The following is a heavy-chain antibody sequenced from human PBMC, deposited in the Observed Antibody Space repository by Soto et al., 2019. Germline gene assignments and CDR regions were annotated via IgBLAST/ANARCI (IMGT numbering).Heavy chain of an antibody. J-gene: IGHJ6*02. Sequence: SHTFSLTCAISGDSVSSNSAAWNWIRQSPSRGLEWLGRTYYRSKWDNDYAVSVKSRITINPDTSKNQFSLQMNSMTPEDTAVYYCARQDLRYYYAMDVWGQGTTVTVSS. D-gene: IGHD4-17*01. CDR1: GDSVSSNSAA. CDR3: ARQDLRYYYAMDV. V-gene: IGHV6-1*01. CDR2: TYYRSKWDN.